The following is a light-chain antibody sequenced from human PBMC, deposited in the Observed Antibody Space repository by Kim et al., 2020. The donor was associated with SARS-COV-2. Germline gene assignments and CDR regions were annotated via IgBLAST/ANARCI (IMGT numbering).Light chain of an antibody. CDR3: MQTLQTPT. V-gene: IGKV2-28*01. CDR2: LVS. J-gene: IGKJ2*01. Sequence: APASISCRSSPSLLYSSGENYLSWYLQKPGQSPLLLIYLVSTRASGVPDRFSGSGSGSDFTLKISRVEAEDVGVYFCMQTLQTPTFGQGTKLEI. CDR1: PSLLYSSGENY.